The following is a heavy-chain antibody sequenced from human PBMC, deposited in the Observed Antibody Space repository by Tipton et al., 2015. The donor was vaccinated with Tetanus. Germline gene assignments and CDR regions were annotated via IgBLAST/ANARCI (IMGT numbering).Heavy chain of an antibody. Sequence: MQLVQSGAEVKKPGESLRISCKGSGYSFTSYWIGWVRQMPGKGLEWMGIIYPGDSDTRYSPSFQGQVTISADKSISTAYLQWSSLKASDTAMYYCARQAYYYDSSGEMDVWGQGTTVTVSS. D-gene: IGHD3-22*01. CDR2: IYPGDSDT. J-gene: IGHJ6*02. CDR1: GYSFTSYW. CDR3: ARQAYYYDSSGEMDV. V-gene: IGHV5-51*01.